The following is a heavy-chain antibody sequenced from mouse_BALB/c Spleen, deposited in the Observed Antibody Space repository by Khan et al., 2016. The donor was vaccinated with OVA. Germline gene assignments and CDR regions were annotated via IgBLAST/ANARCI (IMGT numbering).Heavy chain of an antibody. J-gene: IGHJ3*01. CDR2: VSTGGSYT. CDR3: TRLAYYYDSEGFAY. V-gene: IGHV5-6*01. CDR1: GFTFSTYG. Sequence: EVELVESGGDLVKPGGSLKLSCAASGFTFSTYGMSWVRPTPDKRLEWVATVSTGGSYTYYADSVKGQFTISRDNAKSTLFLKMSCLKSEDTAMFYCTRLAYYYDSEGFAYCGQGTPVTVSA. D-gene: IGHD1-1*01.